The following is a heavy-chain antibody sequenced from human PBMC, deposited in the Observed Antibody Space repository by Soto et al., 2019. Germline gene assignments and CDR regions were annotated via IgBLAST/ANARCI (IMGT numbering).Heavy chain of an antibody. D-gene: IGHD3-16*01. V-gene: IGHV1-18*01. Sequence: ASVKVSCKASGYTFTSYGISWVRQAPGQGLEWMGWINGYNGNTNHAQKLQGRVTMSTDTSTSTAYMELRSLRSDDSAVYYCARMGDVPYYYYGMDVWGQGTAVTVSS. J-gene: IGHJ6*02. CDR1: GYTFTSYG. CDR2: INGYNGNT. CDR3: ARMGDVPYYYYGMDV.